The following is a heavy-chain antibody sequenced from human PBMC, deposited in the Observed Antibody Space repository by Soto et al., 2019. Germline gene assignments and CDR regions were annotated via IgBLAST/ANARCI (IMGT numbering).Heavy chain of an antibody. CDR1: GFTFSKYG. CDR2: ISYDGYLK. J-gene: IGHJ6*02. Sequence: QGQLVESGGGVVQPGRSLRLSCEASGFTFSKYGMQWVRQAPDKGLEWVAVISYDGYLKYYVDSVKGRFTVARDNSKNTLFLEMNSLRVEDTAVYFCAKDFKVSGSHYGTLNYYYGMDVWGQGTTVTVSS. D-gene: IGHD3-10*01. CDR3: AKDFKVSGSHYGTLNYYYGMDV. V-gene: IGHV3-30*18.